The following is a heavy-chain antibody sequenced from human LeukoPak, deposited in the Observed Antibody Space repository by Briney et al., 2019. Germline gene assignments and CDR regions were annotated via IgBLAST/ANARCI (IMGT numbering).Heavy chain of an antibody. CDR2: IRYDGSNK. D-gene: IGHD3-9*01. Sequence: GGSLRLSCAASGFTFSSYGMHWVRQAPGKGLEWVAFIRYDGSNKYYADSVKGRFTISRDNSKNTLYLQMNSLRAEDTAVYYCAKAGDGSYYDILTGYVDYWGQGTLVTVSS. CDR3: AKAGDGSYYDILTGYVDY. J-gene: IGHJ4*02. V-gene: IGHV3-30*02. CDR1: GFTFSSYG.